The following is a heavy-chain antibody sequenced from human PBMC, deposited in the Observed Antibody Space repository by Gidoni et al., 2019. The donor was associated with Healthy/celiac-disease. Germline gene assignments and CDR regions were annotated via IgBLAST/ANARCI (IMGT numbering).Heavy chain of an antibody. J-gene: IGHJ4*02. CDR2: IKQDGSEK. CDR1: GFTFSSYW. Sequence: EVQLVESGGGLVQPGGSLRLSCAASGFTFSSYWMSWVRQAPGKGLEGVANIKQDGSEKYYVDSVKGRFTISRDNAKNSLYLQMNSLRAEDTAVYYCAREDPLYCGGDCYYFDYWGQGTLVTVSS. V-gene: IGHV3-7*01. CDR3: AREDPLYCGGDCYYFDY. D-gene: IGHD2-21*02.